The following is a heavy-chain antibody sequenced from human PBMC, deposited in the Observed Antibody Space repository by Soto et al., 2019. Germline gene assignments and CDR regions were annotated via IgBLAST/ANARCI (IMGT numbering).Heavy chain of an antibody. CDR1: GFTFSSYG. V-gene: IGHV3-30*18. CDR3: AKGTRGSPNLFDY. J-gene: IGHJ4*02. Sequence: GGSLRLSCAASGFTFSSYGMHWVRQAPGKGLEWVAVISYDGSNKYYADSVKGRFTISRDNSKNTLYLQMNSLRAEDTAVYYCAKGTRGSPNLFDYWGQGTLVTVSS. D-gene: IGHD1-26*01. CDR2: ISYDGSNK.